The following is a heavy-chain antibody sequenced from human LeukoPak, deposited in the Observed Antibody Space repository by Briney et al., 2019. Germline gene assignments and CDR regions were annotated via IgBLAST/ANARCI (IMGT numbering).Heavy chain of an antibody. D-gene: IGHD6-13*01. CDR2: INGDGGSR. CDR1: GFTFSTYW. J-gene: IGHJ4*02. V-gene: IGHV3-74*01. CDR3: ASASSHRTAAGGDY. Sequence: SGGSLRLSCAASGFTFSTYWMHWVRQAPGKGLVWVPRINGDGGSRNYAASVKGRSTISRGNAKNTLYLQMSSLRVEDTAVYYCASASSHRTAAGGDYWGQGTLVTVST.